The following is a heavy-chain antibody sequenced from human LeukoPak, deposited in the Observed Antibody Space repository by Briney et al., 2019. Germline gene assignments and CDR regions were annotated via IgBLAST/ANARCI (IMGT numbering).Heavy chain of an antibody. CDR3: ARESYGYYGSGSYYNGPGDY. CDR2: INRDGSGT. J-gene: IGHJ4*02. D-gene: IGHD3-10*01. CDR1: GFTFSSYW. Sequence: PGGSLRLSCAASGFTFSSYWMHWVRQAPGKGLVWISHINRDGSGTSYADSVKGRFTISRDNAKNSLYLQMNSLRAEDTTVYYCARESYGYYGSGSYYNGPGDYWGQGTLVTVSS. V-gene: IGHV3-74*01.